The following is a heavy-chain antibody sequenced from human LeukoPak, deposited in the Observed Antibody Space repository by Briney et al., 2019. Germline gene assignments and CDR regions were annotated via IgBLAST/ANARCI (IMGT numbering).Heavy chain of an antibody. J-gene: IGHJ4*02. D-gene: IGHD5-18*01. CDR1: GFTFSNYN. CDR2: ISESGAGT. CDR3: AKDIAQGYTFGSIEQDY. Sequence: PGGSLRLSCAASGFTFSNYNMSWVRQAPGKGLEWVSAISESGAGTYYADSVKGRFTISGDNSKNTLSLHMNSLRAEDTAVYYCAKDIAQGYTFGSIEQDYWGQGTLVTVSS. V-gene: IGHV3-23*01.